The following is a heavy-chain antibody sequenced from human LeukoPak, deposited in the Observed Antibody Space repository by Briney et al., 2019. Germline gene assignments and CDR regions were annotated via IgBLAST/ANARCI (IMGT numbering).Heavy chain of an antibody. J-gene: IGHJ4*02. CDR1: GYTFTSYY. CDR3: ARDRYSSSWYREGYVDY. CDR2: INPSGGST. D-gene: IGHD6-13*01. Sequence: WASVKVSCKASGYTFTSYYMHWVRQAPGQGLEWMGIINPSGGSTSYAQKFQGRVTTTRDTSTSTVYMELSSLRSEDTAVYYCARDRYSSSWYREGYVDYWGQGTLVTVSS. V-gene: IGHV1-46*01.